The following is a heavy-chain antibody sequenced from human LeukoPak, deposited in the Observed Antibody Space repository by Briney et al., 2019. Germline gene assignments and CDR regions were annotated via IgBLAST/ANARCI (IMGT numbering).Heavy chain of an antibody. D-gene: IGHD2-15*01. CDR1: GFTFRDAW. J-gene: IGHJ1*01. Sequence: GGSLRLSCAASGFTFRDAWMTWVRQAPGKGLEWVGRIRSKTDGGTTDYAVSVQGRFTISRDDSKNTLYLQMSSLKTEDTAVYYCARGDLAVAAVGATENF. CDR2: IRSKTDGGTT. V-gene: IGHV3-15*01. CDR3: ARGDLAVAAVGATENF.